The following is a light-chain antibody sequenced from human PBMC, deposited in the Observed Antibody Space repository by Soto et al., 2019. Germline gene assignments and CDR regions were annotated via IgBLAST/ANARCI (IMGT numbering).Light chain of an antibody. CDR1: SSDVGGYNY. J-gene: IGLJ2*01. CDR3: SSYRSNNTLV. CDR2: EVS. Sequence: QSALTQPPSASGSPGQSVTITCTGTSSDVGGYNYVSWYQQQPPGKAPKLLIYEVSKRPAGVHDRFSGSKSGNTASLTVAGLQAEDEADYYCSSYRSNNTLVFGGGTKVTVL. V-gene: IGLV2-8*01.